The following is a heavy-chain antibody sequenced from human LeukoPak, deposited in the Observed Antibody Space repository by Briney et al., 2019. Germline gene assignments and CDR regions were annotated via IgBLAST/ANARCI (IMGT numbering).Heavy chain of an antibody. CDR1: GGSISSSSYY. CDR2: IYYSGST. Sequence: SETLSLTCTVSGGSISSSSYYWGWLRQPPGEGLEWIGSIYYSGSTYYNPSLKSRVTISVDTSKNQSSLKLSSVTAADTAVYYCARLRGNWFDPWGQGTLVTVSS. D-gene: IGHD2-15*01. J-gene: IGHJ5*02. CDR3: ARLRGNWFDP. V-gene: IGHV4-39*01.